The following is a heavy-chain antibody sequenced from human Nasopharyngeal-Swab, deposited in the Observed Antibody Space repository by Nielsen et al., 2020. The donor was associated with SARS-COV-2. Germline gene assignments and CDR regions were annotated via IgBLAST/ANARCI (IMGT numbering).Heavy chain of an antibody. CDR1: GFPFDDYA. D-gene: IGHD5-12*01. V-gene: IGHV3-23*01. Sequence: ESLKISCAASGFPFDDYAMHWVRQAPGKGLEWVSVISGSDHTTYYADSVKGRFTISRDNSKNTVSLQMNSLRAEDTAIYYCAKDRDSGDDSDDYYHYYGMDVWGQGTTVTVSS. CDR2: ISGSDHTT. J-gene: IGHJ6*02. CDR3: AKDRDSGDDSDDYYHYYGMDV.